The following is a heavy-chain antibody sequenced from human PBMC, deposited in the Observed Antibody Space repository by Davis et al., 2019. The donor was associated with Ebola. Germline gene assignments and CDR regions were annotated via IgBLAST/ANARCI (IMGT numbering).Heavy chain of an antibody. V-gene: IGHV1-8*01. D-gene: IGHD6-19*01. CDR3: ARPIEKKCSPGCFDL. Sequence: AASVKVSCKASGYTFTSYDINWVRQATGQGLGLEWMGWMNPDSGNTGYAPKFQGRITMTRDNSISTAYMELRSLTSDDTGVYYCARPIEKKCSPGCFDLWGRGTVVTVFS. CDR1: GYTFTSYD. J-gene: IGHJ2*01. CDR2: MNPDSGNT.